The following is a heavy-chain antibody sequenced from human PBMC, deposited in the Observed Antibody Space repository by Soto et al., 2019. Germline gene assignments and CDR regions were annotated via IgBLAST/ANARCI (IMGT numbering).Heavy chain of an antibody. V-gene: IGHV4-39*01. J-gene: IGHJ4*02. CDR3: ARLRAFEYSSSRRSYYFDY. Sequence: QLQLQESGPGLVKPSETLSLTCTVSGGSISSSSYYWGWIRQPPGKGLEWIGSIYYSGSTYYNPSLKSRVIISVDTSKNQFSLKLSSVTAADTAVYYCARLRAFEYSSSRRSYYFDYWGQGTLVTVSS. CDR1: GGSISSSSYY. D-gene: IGHD6-6*01. CDR2: IYYSGST.